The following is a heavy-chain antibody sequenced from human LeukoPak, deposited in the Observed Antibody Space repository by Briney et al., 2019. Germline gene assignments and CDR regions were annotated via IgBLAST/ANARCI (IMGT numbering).Heavy chain of an antibody. CDR3: TTDLGDYGDYLRE. D-gene: IGHD4-17*01. CDR1: GFTFSDYY. Sequence: GGSLRLSCAASGFTFSDYYMSWIRQAPGKGLEWVGRITSKTAGGTTDYPALVKGRFIISRDDSKDMLYLQMNSLKTEDTALYYCTTDLGDYGDYLREWGQGTLVTVSS. CDR2: ITSKTAGGTT. J-gene: IGHJ4*02. V-gene: IGHV3-15*01.